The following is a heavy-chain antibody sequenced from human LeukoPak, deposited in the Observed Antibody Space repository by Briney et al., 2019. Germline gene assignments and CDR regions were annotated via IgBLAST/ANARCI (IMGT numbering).Heavy chain of an antibody. V-gene: IGHV3-23*01. CDR2: ITNAYET. J-gene: IGHJ5*02. D-gene: IGHD2-21*01. CDR1: GFIFSNYA. Sequence: GGSLRLSCAASGFIFSNYAMAWVRQAPGKGLEWVSTITNAYETYYADSVKGRFAISRDNSKNTVYLQMNSLRAEDTALYYCAKDRISGSSNPWGQGTLVTVSS. CDR3: AKDRISGSSNP.